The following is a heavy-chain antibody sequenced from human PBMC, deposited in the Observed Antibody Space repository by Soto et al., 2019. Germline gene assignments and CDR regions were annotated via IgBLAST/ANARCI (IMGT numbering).Heavy chain of an antibody. J-gene: IGHJ4*02. CDR3: ARARFLVVRFLEWLLDY. D-gene: IGHD3-3*01. V-gene: IGHV1-3*01. CDR1: GYTFTSYA. Sequence: ASVKVSCKASGYTFTSYAMHWVRQAPGQRLEWMGWINAGNGNTKYSQKFQGRVTITRDTSASTAYMELSSLRSEDTAVYYCARARFLVVRFLEWLLDYWGQGTLGTVSS. CDR2: INAGNGNT.